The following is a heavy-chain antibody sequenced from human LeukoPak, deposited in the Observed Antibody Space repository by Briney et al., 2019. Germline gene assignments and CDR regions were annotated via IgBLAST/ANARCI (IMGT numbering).Heavy chain of an antibody. CDR2: FDPEDGET. Sequence: ASVKVSCKASGYTFTGYYMHWVRQAPGKGLEWMGGFDPEDGETIYAQKFQGRVTMTEDTSTDTAYMELSSLRSEDTAVYYCATATVRGVIRYYYYMDVWGKGTTVTISS. V-gene: IGHV1-24*01. CDR3: ATATVRGVIRYYYYMDV. J-gene: IGHJ6*03. CDR1: GYTFTGYY. D-gene: IGHD3-10*01.